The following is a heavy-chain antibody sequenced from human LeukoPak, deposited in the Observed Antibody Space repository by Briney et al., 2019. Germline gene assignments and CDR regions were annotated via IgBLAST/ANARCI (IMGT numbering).Heavy chain of an antibody. CDR3: ARDVMTSVTPLDY. CDR1: GFTFGYYA. J-gene: IGHJ4*02. D-gene: IGHD4-17*01. CDR2: IWSDGSSQ. V-gene: IGHV3-33*01. Sequence: GGSLRLSCAASGFTFGYYAIHWVRQAPGRGLEWVAVIWSDGSSQYYADSVKGRFTISRDNSKNTVYLQMNNLRAEDTAVYYCARDVMTSVTPLDYWGQGTLVTVSS.